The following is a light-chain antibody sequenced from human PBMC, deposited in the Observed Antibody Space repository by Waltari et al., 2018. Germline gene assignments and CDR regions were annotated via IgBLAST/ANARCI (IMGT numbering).Light chain of an antibody. J-gene: IGKJ1*01. Sequence: DVVMTQSPLSLPVTLGQPASIYCRSSQSLVHSDGNTYFNWFQQSPGQSPRRLFYRVSNRDSGVPDRFSGSGSGTDFTLKISRVEAEDVGVYYCMQGTHWPWTFGQGTKVEIK. CDR1: QSLVHSDGNTY. V-gene: IGKV2-30*02. CDR2: RVS. CDR3: MQGTHWPWT.